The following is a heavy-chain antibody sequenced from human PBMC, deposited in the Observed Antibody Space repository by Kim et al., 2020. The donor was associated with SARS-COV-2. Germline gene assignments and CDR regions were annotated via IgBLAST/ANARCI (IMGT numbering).Heavy chain of an antibody. CDR2: ISAYNGNT. J-gene: IGHJ4*02. CDR3: VADTAMVRGNHGSGWSLFDY. D-gene: IGHD3-10*01. Sequence: ASVKVSCKASGYTFTSYGISWVRQAPGQGLEWMGWISAYNGNTNYAQKLQGRVTMTTDTSTSTAYMELRSLRSDDTAVYYCVADTAMVRGNHGSGWSLFDYWGQGTLVTVSS. V-gene: IGHV1-18*01. CDR1: GYTFTSYG.